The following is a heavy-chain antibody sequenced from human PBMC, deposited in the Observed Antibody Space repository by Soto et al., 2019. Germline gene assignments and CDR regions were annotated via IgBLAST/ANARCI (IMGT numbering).Heavy chain of an antibody. D-gene: IGHD5-18*01. J-gene: IGHJ5*02. Sequence: QVQLVQSGAEVKKPGASVKVSCKASGDTFTNFDLNWGRQATGQGLEWMGWMRANSGDTGHAQKFQGRVSMTRSTSISPAYMELSSLRAEDAAVFYCARYIYGQGFKAWGQGTLVIVSS. CDR3: ARYIYGQGFKA. CDR2: MRANSGDT. CDR1: GDTFTNFD. V-gene: IGHV1-8*01.